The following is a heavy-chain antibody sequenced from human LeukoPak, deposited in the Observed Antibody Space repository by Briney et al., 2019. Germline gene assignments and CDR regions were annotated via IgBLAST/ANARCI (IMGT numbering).Heavy chain of an antibody. CDR2: INPSGGST. Sequence: GASVKVSCKASGYAFTSYYMHWVRQAPGQGLEWMGIINPSGGSTSYAQKFQGRVTMTRDTSTSTVYMELNSLRSEDTAVYYCARDPGGGPDYFDYWGQGTLVTVSS. CDR3: ARDPGGGPDYFDY. D-gene: IGHD3-16*01. CDR1: GYAFTSYY. V-gene: IGHV1-46*01. J-gene: IGHJ4*02.